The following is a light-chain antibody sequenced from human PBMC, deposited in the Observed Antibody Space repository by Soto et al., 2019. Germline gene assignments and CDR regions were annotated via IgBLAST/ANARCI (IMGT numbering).Light chain of an antibody. J-gene: IGLJ2*01. V-gene: IGLV2-14*01. CDR1: SSDVGGYNY. Sequence: QSALTQPASVSGSPGQSITISCTGTSSDVGGYNYDSWYQQHPGKAPKLMIYEVSNRPSGVSNRFSGSKSGNTASLTISGLQAEDEADYYCSSYTRNSTLVFGGGTQLTVL. CDR3: SSYTRNSTLV. CDR2: EVS.